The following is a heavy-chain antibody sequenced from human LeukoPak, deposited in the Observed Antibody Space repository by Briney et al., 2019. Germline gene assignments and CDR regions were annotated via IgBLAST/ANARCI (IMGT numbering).Heavy chain of an antibody. CDR1: GFTFSDYY. Sequence: GGSLRLSCAASGFTFSDYYMSWIRQAPGKGLEWVSFISSTSSYINDADSVKGRFTISRDNAKKSLYLQMNSLRAADTAVYYCARDSSGWSVDYRGQGTLVTVSS. CDR2: ISSTSSYI. D-gene: IGHD6-19*01. CDR3: ARDSSGWSVDY. J-gene: IGHJ4*02. V-gene: IGHV3-11*05.